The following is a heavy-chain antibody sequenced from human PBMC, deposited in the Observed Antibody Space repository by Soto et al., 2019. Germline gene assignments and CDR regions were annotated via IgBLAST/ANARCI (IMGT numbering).Heavy chain of an antibody. CDR1: GGSISSGGYY. CDR2: IYYSGST. J-gene: IGHJ5*02. CDR3: ARALPIKARSGTYYKTINWFDP. Sequence: PSETLSLTCTVSGGSISSGGYYWSWIRQHPGKGLEWIGYIYYSGSTYYNPSLKSRVTISVDTSKNQFSLKLSSVTAADTAVYYCARALPIKARSGTYYKTINWFDPWGQGTLVTVSS. V-gene: IGHV4-31*03. D-gene: IGHD3-10*01.